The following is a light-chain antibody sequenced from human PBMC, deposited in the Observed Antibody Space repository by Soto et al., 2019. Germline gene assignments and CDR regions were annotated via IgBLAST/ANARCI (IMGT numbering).Light chain of an antibody. V-gene: IGKV3-11*01. CDR1: QSVSSY. J-gene: IGKJ1*01. CDR3: QQRSNWTWT. Sequence: TLSLSRGERATLSCRASQSVSSYLAWYQQKPGQAPRLLIYDASNRATGIPARFSGSGSGTDFTLTISSLEPEDFAVYYCQQRSNWTWTFGKGSKVDIK. CDR2: DAS.